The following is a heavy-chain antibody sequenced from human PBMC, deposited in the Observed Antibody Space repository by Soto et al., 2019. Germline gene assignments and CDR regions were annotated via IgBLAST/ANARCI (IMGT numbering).Heavy chain of an antibody. CDR1: GFSLSTSGMR. Sequence: SGPTLVNPTQTLTLTCTFSGFSLSTSGMRVSWIRQPPGKALEWLARIDWDDDKFYSTSLKTRLTISKDTSKNQVVLTMTKMDPVDTAAYYCARSKDYGGKWDYYGMDVWGQGTTVTVSS. CDR2: IDWDDDK. D-gene: IGHD4-17*01. J-gene: IGHJ6*02. V-gene: IGHV2-70*04. CDR3: ARSKDYGGKWDYYGMDV.